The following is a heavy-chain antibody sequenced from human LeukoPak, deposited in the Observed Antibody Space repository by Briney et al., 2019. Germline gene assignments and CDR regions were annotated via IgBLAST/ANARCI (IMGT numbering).Heavy chain of an antibody. J-gene: IGHJ4*02. CDR3: ARSAQLALDY. CDR1: GGSISSYY. V-gene: IGHV4-59*12. Sequence: PSETLSLTRTVSGGSISSYYWSWIRQPPGKGLEWIGYIYYSGSTYYNPSLKSRVTISVDTSKNQFSLKLSSVTAADTAVFYCARSAQLALDYWGQGTLVTASS. D-gene: IGHD6-6*01. CDR2: IYYSGST.